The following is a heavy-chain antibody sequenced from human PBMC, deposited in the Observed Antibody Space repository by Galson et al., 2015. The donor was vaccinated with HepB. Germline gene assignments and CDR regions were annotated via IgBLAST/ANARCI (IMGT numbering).Heavy chain of an antibody. CDR1: GFTFTNFA. D-gene: IGHD6-19*01. V-gene: IGHV3-30*04. J-gene: IGHJ4*02. Sequence: SLRLSCAASGFTFTNFAMHWVRQAPGKGLEWVAVISYDGSNSYYGDFVRGRFTISRDNSKNTLYLQMKSVRTEDTAVYYCGRGGFRAVAGTKGDYWGQGTLVTVSS. CDR3: GRGGFRAVAGTKGDY. CDR2: ISYDGSNS.